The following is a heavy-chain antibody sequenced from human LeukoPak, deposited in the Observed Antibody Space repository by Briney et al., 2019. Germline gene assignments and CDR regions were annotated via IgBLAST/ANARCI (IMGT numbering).Heavy chain of an antibody. CDR1: GFAFSTYW. CDR2: IKEDGGDK. J-gene: IGHJ6*04. CDR3: ARLSKASAHLIVATIHYYYYGMDV. D-gene: IGHD5-12*01. V-gene: IGHV3-7*03. Sequence: GGSLRLSCTASGFAFSTYWMSWVRQASGKGLEWVANIKEDGGDKYYVDSVKGRFTISRDNAKNSLYLQMNSLRAEDTAVYYCARLSKASAHLIVATIHYYYYGMDVWGKGTTVTVSS.